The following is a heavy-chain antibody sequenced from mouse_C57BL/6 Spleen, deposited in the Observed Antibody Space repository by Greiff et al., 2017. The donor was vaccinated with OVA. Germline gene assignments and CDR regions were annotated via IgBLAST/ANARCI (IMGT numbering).Heavy chain of an antibody. V-gene: IGHV1-52*01. CDR1: GYTFTSYW. Sequence: QVQLQQPGPGLVRPSQSLTLSCKASGYTFTSYWMHWVKQTPIKGLEWMGNIDRSDSETHYNQKFKNKATMTVDKSSRTAYMQLSSLTSEASAVYYCARGGTPAESWFACWGQGALVSV. CDR3: ARGGTPAESWFAC. CDR2: IDRSDSET. D-gene: IGHD1-2*01. J-gene: IGHJ3*01.